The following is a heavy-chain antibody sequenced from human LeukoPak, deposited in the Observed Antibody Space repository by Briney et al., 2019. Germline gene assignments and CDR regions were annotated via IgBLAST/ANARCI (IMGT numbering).Heavy chain of an antibody. D-gene: IGHD6-19*01. CDR3: AREGQWLADWFDP. V-gene: IGHV4-59*01. CDR2: IHYSGNT. Sequence: PSETLSLTCTVSGGSISGYYWSWVRQPPGRGLEWIGYIHYSGNTNYNPSLKSRVTISVDTSKNQFSLKLTSVTAADTAVYYCAREGQWLADWFDPWGQGTLVTVSS. CDR1: GGSISGYY. J-gene: IGHJ5*02.